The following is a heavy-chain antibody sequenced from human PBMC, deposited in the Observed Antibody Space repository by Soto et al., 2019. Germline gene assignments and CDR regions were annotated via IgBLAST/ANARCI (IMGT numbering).Heavy chain of an antibody. CDR1: GGTFSSYT. Sequence: QVQLVQSGAEVKKPGSSVKVSCKASGGTFSSYTISWVRQAPGQGLEWMGRIIPILGIANYAQKFQGRVTITADKSTSTAYMELLSLRAEDTAVYYCARDLGITMVREPWGQGTLVTVSS. D-gene: IGHD3-10*01. J-gene: IGHJ4*02. CDR3: ARDLGITMVREP. CDR2: IIPILGIA. V-gene: IGHV1-69*08.